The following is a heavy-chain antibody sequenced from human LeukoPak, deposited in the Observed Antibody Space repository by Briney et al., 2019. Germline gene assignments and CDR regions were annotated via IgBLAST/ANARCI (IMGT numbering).Heavy chain of an antibody. Sequence: GGSLRLSCAASGFTFSSSAMSWVRQAPGKGLEWVAVISYDGSNKYYADSVKGRFTISRDNSKNTLYLQMNSLRAEDTAVYYCARGIAVAGNWFDPWGQGTLVTVSS. CDR1: GFTFSSSA. J-gene: IGHJ5*02. CDR3: ARGIAVAGNWFDP. V-gene: IGHV3-30-3*01. CDR2: ISYDGSNK. D-gene: IGHD6-19*01.